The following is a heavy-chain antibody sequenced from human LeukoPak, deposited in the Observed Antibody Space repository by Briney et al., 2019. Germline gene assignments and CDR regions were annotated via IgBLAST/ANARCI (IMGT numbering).Heavy chain of an antibody. D-gene: IGHD3-9*01. V-gene: IGHV3-23*01. CDR2: ISGRDDST. CDR1: GFSFSNYA. Sequence: PGGSLRLACAASGFSFSNYAMSWVRQVPGKGLEWVSAISGRDDSTYYADSVKGRFTISRDTSKNTLYLQMNSLRAEDTAVYYCAKWGDYDVLTGYSDSDYWGQGTLVTVSS. J-gene: IGHJ4*02. CDR3: AKWGDYDVLTGYSDSDY.